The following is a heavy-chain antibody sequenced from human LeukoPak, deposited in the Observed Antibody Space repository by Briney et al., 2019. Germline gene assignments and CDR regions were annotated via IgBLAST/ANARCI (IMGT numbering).Heavy chain of an antibody. V-gene: IGHV3-74*01. Sequence: GGSLRLSCAASGLTFSIYWMHWVRQAPGKGLVWVSRINSDGSSTSYADSVKGRFTISRDNAKNTLYLQMNSLRAEDTAVYYCARRSSGSPPYYFGYWGQGTLVTVSS. CDR3: ARRSSGSPPYYFGY. D-gene: IGHD1-26*01. J-gene: IGHJ4*02. CDR2: INSDGSST. CDR1: GLTFSIYW.